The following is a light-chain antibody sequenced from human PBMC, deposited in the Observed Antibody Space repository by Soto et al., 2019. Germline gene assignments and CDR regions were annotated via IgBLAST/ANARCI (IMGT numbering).Light chain of an antibody. Sequence: IVLTQSPGTLSLFPGERATLSCRASQSVTSDYLAWYQQKPGQAPRLLIHGASSRATGIPDRFSGSGSGTDFTLTISRLEPEDFAVYYCQQYGRPFGQGTKVDIK. J-gene: IGKJ1*01. CDR1: QSVTSDY. V-gene: IGKV3-20*01. CDR2: GAS. CDR3: QQYGRP.